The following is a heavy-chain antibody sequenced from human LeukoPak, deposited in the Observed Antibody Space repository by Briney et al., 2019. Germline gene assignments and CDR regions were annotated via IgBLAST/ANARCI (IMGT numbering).Heavy chain of an antibody. CDR2: ISYDGSNK. J-gene: IGHJ6*02. D-gene: IGHD2-2*03. V-gene: IGHV3-30-3*01. Sequence: GGSLRLSCAASGFTFSSYAMHWVRQAPGKGLEWVAVISYDGSNKYYADSVKGRFTISRDNSKNTLYLQMNSLRAEDTAVYYCARVDIVVVPEGDYYYGMDVWGQGTTVTVSS. CDR1: GFTFSSYA. CDR3: ARVDIVVVPEGDYYYGMDV.